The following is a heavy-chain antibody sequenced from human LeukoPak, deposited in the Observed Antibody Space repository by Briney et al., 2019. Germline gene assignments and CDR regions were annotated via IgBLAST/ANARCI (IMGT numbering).Heavy chain of an antibody. D-gene: IGHD2-15*01. Sequence: GGSLRLSCAASGFTFSSYAMSWDRQTPGKGLEWVSAISTDGGDTYSADSVRGRFTISRDNFKNTLYLHVNSLRAEDTALYFCARQLGYCSDGTCYFDYWGQGTLVTVSS. CDR1: GFTFSSYA. V-gene: IGHV3-23*01. J-gene: IGHJ4*02. CDR2: ISTDGGDT. CDR3: ARQLGYCSDGTCYFDY.